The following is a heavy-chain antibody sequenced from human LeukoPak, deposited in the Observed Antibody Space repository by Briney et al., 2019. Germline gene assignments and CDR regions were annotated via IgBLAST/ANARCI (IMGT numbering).Heavy chain of an antibody. Sequence: SETLSLTCAVYGGSFSGYYWSWIRQPPGKGLEWIGEINHSGSTNYNPSLKSRVTISVDTSKNQFSLKLSSVTAADTAVYYCASFEYSSPGRGWLDPWGQGTLVTVSS. D-gene: IGHD6-6*01. CDR1: GGSFSGYY. V-gene: IGHV4-34*01. CDR2: INHSGST. CDR3: ASFEYSSPGRGWLDP. J-gene: IGHJ5*02.